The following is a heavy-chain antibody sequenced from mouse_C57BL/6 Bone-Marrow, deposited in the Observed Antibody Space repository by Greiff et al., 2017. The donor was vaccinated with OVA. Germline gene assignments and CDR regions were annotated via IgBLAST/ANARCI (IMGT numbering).Heavy chain of an antibody. V-gene: IGHV1-81*01. CDR2: IYPRSGNT. CDR1: GYTFTSYG. CDR3: AMNYYSNYGWYFDV. Sequence: VKLVESGAELARPGASVKLSCKASGYTFTSYGISWVKQRTGQGLEWIGEIYPRSGNTYYNEKFKGKATLTADKSSSTAYMELRSLTSEDSAVYFCAMNYYSNYGWYFDVWGTGTTVTVSS. J-gene: IGHJ1*03. D-gene: IGHD2-5*01.